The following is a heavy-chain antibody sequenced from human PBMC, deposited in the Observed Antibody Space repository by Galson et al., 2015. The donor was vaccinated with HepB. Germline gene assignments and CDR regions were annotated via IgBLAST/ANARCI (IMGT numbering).Heavy chain of an antibody. J-gene: IGHJ3*01. CDR2: IYNGGST. Sequence: LRLSCAASGLIVSTKHVFWVRQAPGRGLEWVSLIYNGGSTNYADSVRGRFTISRDNPRNTVHLQMDSLKIEYTAVYFCATASNTWSNMGAFDFWGPGTMVTVSS. CDR3: ATASNTWSNMGAFDF. CDR1: GLIVSTKH. D-gene: IGHD2-15*01. V-gene: IGHV3-66*02.